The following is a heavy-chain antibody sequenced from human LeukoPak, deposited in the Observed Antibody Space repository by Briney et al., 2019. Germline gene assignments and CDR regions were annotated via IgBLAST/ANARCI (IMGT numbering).Heavy chain of an antibody. J-gene: IGHJ2*01. CDR2: INPNSGGT. CDR3: ARGVEVLTAQAEQPTPRYFYL. CDR1: VYTFTCYY. V-gene: IGHV1-2*02. Sequence: ASVTVSRKASVYTFTCYYLHWVRQAPGQGLEWMGLINPNSGGTNYAQTLQGRVTMTTDTSTSTAYMDMRSLRSDDTAVNDCARGVEVLTAQAEQPTPRYFYLWGRGTQVTVSS. D-gene: IGHD2-21*02.